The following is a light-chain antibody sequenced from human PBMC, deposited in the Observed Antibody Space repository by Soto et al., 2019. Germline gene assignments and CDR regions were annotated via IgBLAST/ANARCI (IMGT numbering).Light chain of an antibody. CDR2: AAS. Sequence: EIVLTQSPGTLSLSPGERATLSCRASQTIMSSYVAWYQQKPGQPPRLLIYAASSRAAGIPDRFSGSGSTRAFTLTISRLEPADFAVYYCHQYGSSPPWTFGQGTKVEGK. CDR1: QTIMSSY. V-gene: IGKV3-20*01. J-gene: IGKJ1*01. CDR3: HQYGSSPPWT.